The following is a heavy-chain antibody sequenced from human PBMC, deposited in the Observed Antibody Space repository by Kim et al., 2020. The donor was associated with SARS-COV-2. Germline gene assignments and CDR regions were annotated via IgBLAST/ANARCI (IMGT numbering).Heavy chain of an antibody. CDR3: AKDRLYGSGSYYTPPY. CDR2: ISGSAIST. Sequence: GGSLRLSCAASGFTFSSYAMTWVRQTPEKGLELVSSISGSAISTYYADSVKGRFTISRDNSNNTLYLQMNSLRAEDTALYYCAKDRLYGSGSYYTPPYWGQGTLVTVSS. D-gene: IGHD3-10*01. CDR1: GFTFSSYA. J-gene: IGHJ4*02. V-gene: IGHV3-23*01.